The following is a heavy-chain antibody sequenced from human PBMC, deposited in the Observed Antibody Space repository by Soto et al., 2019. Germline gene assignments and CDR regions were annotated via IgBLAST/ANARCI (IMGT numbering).Heavy chain of an antibody. CDR1: GYTFTSYG. D-gene: IGHD6-13*01. J-gene: IGHJ3*02. V-gene: IGHV1-18*01. CDR3: ASIYSSTTRAFDI. CDR2: ISAYNGNT. Sequence: ASVKVSCKASGYTFTSYGISWVRQAPGQGLEWMGWISAYNGNTSYAQKFQGRVTTTRDTSTSTVYMELSSLRSEDTAVYYCASIYSSTTRAFDIWGQGTMVTVSS.